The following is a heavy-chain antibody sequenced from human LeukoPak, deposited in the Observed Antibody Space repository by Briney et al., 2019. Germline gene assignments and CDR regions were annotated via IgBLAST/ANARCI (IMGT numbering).Heavy chain of an antibody. V-gene: IGHV3-30*02. CDR3: AKDQGYYYYMDV. Sequence: GGSLRLSCAASGFTFSSYSMNWVRQAPGKGLEWVAFIRYDGSNKYYADSVKGRFTISRDISKNTLYLQMNSLRAEDTAVYYCAKDQGYYYYMDVWGKGTTVTISS. CDR2: IRYDGSNK. CDR1: GFTFSSYS. J-gene: IGHJ6*03.